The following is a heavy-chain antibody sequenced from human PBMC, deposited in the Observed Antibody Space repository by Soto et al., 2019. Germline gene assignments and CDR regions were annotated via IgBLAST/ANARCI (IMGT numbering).Heavy chain of an antibody. Sequence: GGSLRLSCAASGFTFSSYTMHWVRQAPGKGLEWVTFISYDGSNKYYADSVKGRFTISRDNSKNTLYLQMNSLRAEDTAVYYCAKDGPGDMVRGVIRPWGQGTMVTVS. J-gene: IGHJ3*01. CDR1: GFTFSSYT. CDR3: AKDGPGDMVRGVIRP. CDR2: ISYDGSNK. D-gene: IGHD3-10*01. V-gene: IGHV3-30-3*01.